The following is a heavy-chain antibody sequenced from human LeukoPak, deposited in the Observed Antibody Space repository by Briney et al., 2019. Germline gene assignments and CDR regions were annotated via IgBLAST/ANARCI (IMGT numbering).Heavy chain of an antibody. J-gene: IGHJ3*02. Sequence: GGSLRLSCAASGFTFRSYAISWVRQAPGKGLEWVSAISGSGGSTYYADSLKGRFTISRDKSKNTLYLQMNSLRAEDTAVYYCAKVIAFGGVIASDAFDIWGQGTVVTVSS. CDR1: GFTFRSYA. CDR3: AKVIAFGGVIASDAFDI. CDR2: ISGSGGST. D-gene: IGHD3-16*02. V-gene: IGHV3-23*01.